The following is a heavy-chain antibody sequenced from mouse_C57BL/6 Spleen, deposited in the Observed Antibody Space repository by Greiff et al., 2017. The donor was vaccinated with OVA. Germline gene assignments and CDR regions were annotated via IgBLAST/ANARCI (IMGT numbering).Heavy chain of an antibody. CDR1: GYTFTDYE. CDR3: TRGEDFDV. Sequence: QVQLKESGAELVRPGASVTLSCKASGYTFTDYEMHWVKQTPVHGLEWIGAIDPETGGTAYNQKFKGKAILTADKSSSTAYMELRSLTSEDSAVYYCTRGEDFDVWGTGTTVTVSS. CDR2: IDPETGGT. V-gene: IGHV1-15*01. J-gene: IGHJ1*03.